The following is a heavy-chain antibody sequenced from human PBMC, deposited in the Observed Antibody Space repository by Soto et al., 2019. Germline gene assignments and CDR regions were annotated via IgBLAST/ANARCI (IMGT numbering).Heavy chain of an antibody. CDR2: IRSKAYGGTT. Sequence: EVQLVESGGGLVKPGRSLRLSCTASGFTFGDYAMSWFRQAPGKGLEGVGFIRSKAYGGTTEYAASVKGRFTISRDDSKSIAYLQMNSLKTEDTAVYYCTRTPLRVFGVVISFDYWGQGTLVTVSS. D-gene: IGHD3-3*01. CDR3: TRTPLRVFGVVISFDY. J-gene: IGHJ4*02. V-gene: IGHV3-49*05. CDR1: GFTFGDYA.